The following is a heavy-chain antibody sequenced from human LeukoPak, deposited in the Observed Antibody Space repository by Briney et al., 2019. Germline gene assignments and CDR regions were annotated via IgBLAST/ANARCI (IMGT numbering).Heavy chain of an antibody. CDR1: GYTFTSYD. J-gene: IGHJ4*02. V-gene: IGHV1-8*01. Sequence: ASVKVSCTASGYTFTSYDINWVRQATGQGLEWMGWMNPNSGNTGYAQKFQGRVTMTRNTSISTAYMELSSLRSEDTAVYYCARRGDSSGYYYVLRRHGFDYWGQGTLVTVSS. CDR3: ARRGDSSGYYYVLRRHGFDY. D-gene: IGHD3-22*01. CDR2: MNPNSGNT.